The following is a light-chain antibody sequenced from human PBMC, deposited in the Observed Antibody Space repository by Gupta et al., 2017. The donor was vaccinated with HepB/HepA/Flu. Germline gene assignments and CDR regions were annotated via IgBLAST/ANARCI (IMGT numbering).Light chain of an antibody. CDR3: FSYAGNGKGG. CDR2: DVF. Sequence: QSAPTQPPSASGSPGQSVTISCTGTSSDIGAYNLVSWYQQHPGKAPKLIMYDVFQRPSGVPERGSGSKSGNKASLTVSGLQAEDEADDDCFSYAGNGKGGVGGGPKVT. CDR1: SSDIGAYNL. J-gene: IGLJ1*01. V-gene: IGLV2-8*01.